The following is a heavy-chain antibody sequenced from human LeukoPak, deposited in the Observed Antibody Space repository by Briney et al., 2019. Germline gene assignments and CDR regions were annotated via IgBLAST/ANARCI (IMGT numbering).Heavy chain of an antibody. V-gene: IGHV3-11*01. CDR1: GFTFSDYY. CDR2: ISSSGSTI. D-gene: IGHD1-26*01. J-gene: IGHJ4*02. Sequence: GGSLRLSCAASGFTFSDYYMSWIRQAPGKGLEWVSYISSSGSTIYYVDSVKGRFTISRDNAKNSLYLQMNSLRAEDTAVYYCARREWELLRGGYYFDYWGQGTLVTVSS. CDR3: ARREWELLRGGYYFDY.